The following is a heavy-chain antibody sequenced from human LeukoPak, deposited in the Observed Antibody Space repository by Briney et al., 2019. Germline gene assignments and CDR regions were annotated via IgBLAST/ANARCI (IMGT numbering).Heavy chain of an antibody. J-gene: IGHJ3*02. CDR1: GGSISSYH. CDR2: IYNTGTT. Sequence: SETLSLTCTVSGGSISSYHWSWIRQPPGQGLEWIGYIYNTGTTNYNPSLKSRVTISLDTSKNQFSLKLSSVTAADTAVYFCARDFSAAFDIWGQGSMVTVSS. V-gene: IGHV4-59*01. D-gene: IGHD2/OR15-2a*01. CDR3: ARDFSAAFDI.